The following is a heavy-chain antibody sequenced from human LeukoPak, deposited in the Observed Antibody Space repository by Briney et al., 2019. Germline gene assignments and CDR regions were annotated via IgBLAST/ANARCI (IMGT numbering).Heavy chain of an antibody. Sequence: GASVKISCKASGYNFISYYMHWVRQAPGQGLEWMGIINPSGGSTNYAQKFQDRVTMTRDTSTSTVYMELSRLKSEDTAVYYCAREDVVLVDAVRYYYYGMDVWGQGTTVTVSS. CDR2: INPSGGST. CDR1: GYNFISYY. CDR3: AREDVVLVDAVRYYYYGMDV. D-gene: IGHD2-8*01. V-gene: IGHV1-46*01. J-gene: IGHJ6*02.